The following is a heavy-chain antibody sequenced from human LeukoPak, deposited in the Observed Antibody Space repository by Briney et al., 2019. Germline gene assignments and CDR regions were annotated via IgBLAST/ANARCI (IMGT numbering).Heavy chain of an antibody. CDR3: ARGKAAAGNPPGD. CDR2: ISSSSSYI. Sequence: GGSLRLSCAASGFTFSSYAMYWVRQAPGKGLEWVSSISSSSSYIYYADSVKGRFTISRDNAKNSLYLQMNSLRAEDTAVYYCARGKAAAGNPPGDWGQGTLVTVSS. CDR1: GFTFSSYA. V-gene: IGHV3-21*01. D-gene: IGHD6-13*01. J-gene: IGHJ4*02.